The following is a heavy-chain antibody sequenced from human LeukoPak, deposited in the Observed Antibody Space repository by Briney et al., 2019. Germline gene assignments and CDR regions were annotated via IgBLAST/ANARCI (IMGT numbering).Heavy chain of an antibody. CDR1: GGTFSSYA. V-gene: IGHV1-69*13. D-gene: IGHD3-22*01. CDR3: ARSPQYYDRWYFDL. Sequence: VASVKVSCKASGGTFSSYAISWARRAPGQGLEWMGGIIPIFGTANYAQKFQGRVTITADESTSTAYMELSSLRSEDTAVYYCARSPQYYDRWYFDLWGRGTLVTVSS. CDR2: IIPIFGTA. J-gene: IGHJ2*01.